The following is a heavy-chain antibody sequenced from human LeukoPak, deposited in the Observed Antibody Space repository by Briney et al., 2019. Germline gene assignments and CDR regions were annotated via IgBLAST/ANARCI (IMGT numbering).Heavy chain of an antibody. CDR2: VNPNSSNT. D-gene: IGHD6-25*01. J-gene: IGHJ4*02. Sequence: GASVKVSCKASGYTFTENDISWVRQATGQGLEWMGWVNPNSSNTGYAQNFQGRVTMTRNTSISTVYMELSSLRYDDTAVYYCARGAVSGYGRLGHWGQGSLVTVSS. CDR3: ARGAVSGYGRLGH. V-gene: IGHV1-8*01. CDR1: GYTFTEND.